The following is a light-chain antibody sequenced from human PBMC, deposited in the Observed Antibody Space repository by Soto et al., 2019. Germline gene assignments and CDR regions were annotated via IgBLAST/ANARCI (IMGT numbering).Light chain of an antibody. Sequence: QSVPTQPHSVSGAPGQRVTISCTGSSSNIGAGYDVHWYQQLPGTAPKLLLYGNSNRPSGVPDRFSGSKSGTSASLAITGLQAEDEADYYCQSYDSSLTGSVFGGGTKLTVL. CDR3: QSYDSSLTGSV. CDR2: GNS. CDR1: SSNIGAGYD. J-gene: IGLJ2*01. V-gene: IGLV1-40*01.